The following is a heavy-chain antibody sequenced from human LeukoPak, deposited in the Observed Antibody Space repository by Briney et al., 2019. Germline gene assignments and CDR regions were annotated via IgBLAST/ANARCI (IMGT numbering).Heavy chain of an antibody. D-gene: IGHD3-22*01. Sequence: PGGSLRLSCAASGFTFSSYSMHWVRQAPGKGLEWISSITSSSSYIYYADSVKGRFTISRDNAKNSLYLQMNSLRAEDSAVYYCAGGYYDNTGYYYDAFDIWGQGTMVTVSS. CDR2: ITSSSSYI. CDR3: AGGYYDNTGYYYDAFDI. J-gene: IGHJ3*02. CDR1: GFTFSSYS. V-gene: IGHV3-21*01.